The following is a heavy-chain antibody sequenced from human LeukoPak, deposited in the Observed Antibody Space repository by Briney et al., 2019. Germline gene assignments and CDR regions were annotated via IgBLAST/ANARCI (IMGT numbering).Heavy chain of an antibody. J-gene: IGHJ5*02. CDR1: GGSISSYY. CDR2: IYTSGST. V-gene: IGHV4-4*07. Sequence: KASETLSLTCTVSGGSISSYYWSWIRQPAGKGLEWIGRIYTSGSTYYNPSLRSRVTISVDTSKNQFSLNLTSVTAADTAVYYCARDSTYCSGGSCYSKRVDPWGQGTLVTVSS. D-gene: IGHD2-15*01. CDR3: ARDSTYCSGGSCYSKRVDP.